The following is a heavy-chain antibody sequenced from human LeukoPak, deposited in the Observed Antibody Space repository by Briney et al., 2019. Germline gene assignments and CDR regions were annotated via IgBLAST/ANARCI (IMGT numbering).Heavy chain of an antibody. D-gene: IGHD3-3*01. V-gene: IGHV5-51*01. J-gene: IGHJ4*02. CDR2: IYPRDSTT. CDR1: GYSFTDYW. CDR3: ARRAIIQGTSALDF. Sequence: GESLKISCKGSGYSFTDYWIGWVRQMPGKGLEWMGIIYPRDSTTRYSPAFEGQVTISVDKSITTACLQWSSLQASDTAIYYCARRAIIQGTSALDFWGQGTVVTVSS.